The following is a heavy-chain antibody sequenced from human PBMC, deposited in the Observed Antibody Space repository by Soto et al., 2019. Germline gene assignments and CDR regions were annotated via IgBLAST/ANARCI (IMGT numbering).Heavy chain of an antibody. CDR3: ARDSARGVPYFDS. CDR2: INSDGSST. J-gene: IGHJ4*02. D-gene: IGHD3-10*01. Sequence: PGGSLRLSCAASGFTFSSYWMHWVRQAPGKGLVWVSRINSDGSSTNYADSVKGRFTISRDNAKNTVYLQMNSLRAEDTAVYYCARDSARGVPYFDSWGQGTLVTVSS. CDR1: GFTFSSYW. V-gene: IGHV3-74*01.